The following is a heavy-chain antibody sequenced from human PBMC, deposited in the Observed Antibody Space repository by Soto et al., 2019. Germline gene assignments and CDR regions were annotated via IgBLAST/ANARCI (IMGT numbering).Heavy chain of an antibody. D-gene: IGHD1-1*01. CDR3: VRCGTAHMLRHNWFDP. CDR1: GFTFTTYD. V-gene: IGHV3-21*01. CDR2: ITTTSRYI. J-gene: IGHJ5*02. Sequence: EVQLVESGGGLVKPGGSLRLSCAASGFTFTTYDMNWVRQAPGKGLEWVSSITTTSRYIYYADSVRGRFTISRDNAKNSLFLQMGSLRAADTAVYYCVRCGTAHMLRHNWFDPWGQGTLVTVSS.